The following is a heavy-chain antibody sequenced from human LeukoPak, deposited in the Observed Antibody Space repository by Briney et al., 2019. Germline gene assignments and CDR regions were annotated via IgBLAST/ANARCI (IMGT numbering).Heavy chain of an antibody. CDR1: GFTFSSYA. D-gene: IGHD2-2*02. CDR2: ISGSGGST. CDR3: AKGCSTTCYSWFDP. V-gene: IGHV3-23*01. Sequence: QPGGSLRLSCAASGFTFSSYAMSWVRQAPGKGLEWVSTISGSGGSTFYPDSVKGRFTISRDNSKNTLHLQMSSLRAEDTAVYYCAKGCSTTCYSWFDPWGQGTLVTVSS. J-gene: IGHJ5*02.